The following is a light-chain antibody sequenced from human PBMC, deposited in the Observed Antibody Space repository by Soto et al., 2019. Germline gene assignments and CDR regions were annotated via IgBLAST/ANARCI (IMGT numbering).Light chain of an antibody. J-gene: IGKJ5*01. CDR1: QNIGNK. Sequence: IVMTQSPGTLSVSPGERATLSCRASQNIGNKVGWYPQKPGQAPRLLIYGASTRETGIPVRFSGSGSGTEFTLTITSLQSEDSEVYYCQQYGSSPITFGQGTRLEIK. CDR3: QQYGSSPIT. CDR2: GAS. V-gene: IGKV3-15*01.